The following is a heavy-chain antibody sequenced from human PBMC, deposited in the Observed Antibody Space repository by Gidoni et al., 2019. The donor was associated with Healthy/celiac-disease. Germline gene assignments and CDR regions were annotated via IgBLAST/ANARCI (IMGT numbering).Heavy chain of an antibody. V-gene: IGHV5-51*01. J-gene: IGHJ6*02. Sequence: EVQLVQSGAEVKKPGESLKISCKGSGYSFTSYWIGWVRQMPGKGLEWMGIIYPGDSDTRYSPSFQGQVTISADKSISTAYLQWSSLKASDTAMYYCARLVSSSWYYYGMDVWGQGTTVTVSS. CDR3: ARLVSSSWYYYGMDV. D-gene: IGHD6-13*01. CDR2: IYPGDSDT. CDR1: GYSFTSYW.